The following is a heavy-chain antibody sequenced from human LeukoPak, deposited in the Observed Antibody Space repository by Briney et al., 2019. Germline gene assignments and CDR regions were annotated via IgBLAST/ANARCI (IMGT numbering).Heavy chain of an antibody. CDR1: GGSISSYY. D-gene: IGHD1-1*01. CDR2: IYYSGST. CDR3: ARGNVGDNWNDWDWFDP. V-gene: IGHV4-59*08. J-gene: IGHJ5*02. Sequence: PSETLSLTCTVSGGSISSYYWSWIRQPPGKGLEWIGYIYYSGSTNYNPSLKSRVTISVDTSKNQLSLKLSSVTAADTAVYYCARGNVGDNWNDWDWFDPWGQGTLVTVSS.